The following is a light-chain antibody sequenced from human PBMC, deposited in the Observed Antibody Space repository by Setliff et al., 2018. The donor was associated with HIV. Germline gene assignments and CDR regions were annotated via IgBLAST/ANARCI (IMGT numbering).Light chain of an antibody. Sequence: QSALAQPRSVSGSPGQSITISCTGTSSDVGGYSHVSWYQQHPGKAPKLIIYEVRNRPSGVSNRFSGSKSGNTASLTISGLRAEDEADYYCSSYAITNTLPFGTGTKVTV. CDR2: EVR. J-gene: IGLJ1*01. V-gene: IGLV2-14*01. CDR1: SSDVGGYSH. CDR3: SSYAITNTLP.